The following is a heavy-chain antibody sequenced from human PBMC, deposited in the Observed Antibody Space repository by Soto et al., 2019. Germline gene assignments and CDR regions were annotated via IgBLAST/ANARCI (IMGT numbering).Heavy chain of an antibody. Sequence: PSETLSLTCTVSCGSMNNYYWSWIRQPPGRGLEWIGYIYYSGSINYDPSLESRVAMSVDTSKNQFSLKLTSVTAADTAVYYCARGWFWSGSFNWFDPWGQGILVTVSS. J-gene: IGHJ5*02. V-gene: IGHV4-59*01. CDR3: ARGWFWSGSFNWFDP. D-gene: IGHD3-3*01. CDR2: IYYSGSI. CDR1: CGSMNNYY.